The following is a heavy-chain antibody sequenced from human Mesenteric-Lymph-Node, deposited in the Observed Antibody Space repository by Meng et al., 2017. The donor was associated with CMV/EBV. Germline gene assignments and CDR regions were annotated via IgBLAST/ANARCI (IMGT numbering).Heavy chain of an antibody. CDR2: INTNPGNP. CDR1: GYTSTSYA. Sequence: SGYTSTSYAMNWVRQAPGQGLEWMGWINTNPGNPTYAQGFTGRFVFSLDTSVSTAYLQISSLKAEDTAVYYCARVRGYYGSGSYYLGYWGQGTLVTVSS. V-gene: IGHV7-4-1*02. D-gene: IGHD3-10*01. J-gene: IGHJ4*02. CDR3: ARVRGYYGSGSYYLGY.